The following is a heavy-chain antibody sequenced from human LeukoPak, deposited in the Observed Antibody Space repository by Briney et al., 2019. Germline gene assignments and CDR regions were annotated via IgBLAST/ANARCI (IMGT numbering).Heavy chain of an antibody. J-gene: IGHJ4*02. CDR1: GFTFDDYA. D-gene: IGHD1-26*01. Sequence: PGGSLRLSCAASGFTFDDYAMHWVRQGPGKSLEWVSLINENGDIAYYGDSVRGRFTVSRDNAKNSLYLQMNSLTTEDTALYYCAKARWEPNFDYWDQGTLVTVSS. CDR2: INENGDIA. CDR3: AKARWEPNFDY. V-gene: IGHV3-43*02.